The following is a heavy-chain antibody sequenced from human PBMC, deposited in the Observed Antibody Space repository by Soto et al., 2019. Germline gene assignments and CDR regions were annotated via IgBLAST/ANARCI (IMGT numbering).Heavy chain of an antibody. V-gene: IGHV2-5*01. CDR2: IYWNDDK. Sequence: SGPTLVKPTQTLTLTCTFSGFSLSTSGVGVGWIRQPPGKALEWLALIYWNDDKRYSPSLKSRLTITKDTSKNQVVLTMTNMDPVDTATYYCAHATYYCTNGVCYEVLDYWGQGTLVTVSS. CDR1: GFSLSTSGVG. J-gene: IGHJ4*02. CDR3: AHATYYCTNGVCYEVLDY. D-gene: IGHD2-8*01.